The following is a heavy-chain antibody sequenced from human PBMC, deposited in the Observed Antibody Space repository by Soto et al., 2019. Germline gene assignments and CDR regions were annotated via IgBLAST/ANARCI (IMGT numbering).Heavy chain of an antibody. CDR3: ARAPGTYSSSWYNYYYGMDV. D-gene: IGHD6-13*01. CDR1: GGTFSSYA. CDR2: IIPIFGTA. Sequence: SVTVSCTASGGTFSSYAISWVRQAPGQGLEWMGGIIPIFGTANYAQKFQGRVTITADKSTSTAYMELSSLRSEDTAVYYCARAPGTYSSSWYNYYYGMDVWGQGTTVTVSS. V-gene: IGHV1-69*06. J-gene: IGHJ6*02.